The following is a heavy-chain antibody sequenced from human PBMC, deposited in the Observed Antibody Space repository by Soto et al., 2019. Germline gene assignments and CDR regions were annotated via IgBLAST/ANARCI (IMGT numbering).Heavy chain of an antibody. CDR2: ISWSSGNI. CDR1: RFTFDDYA. D-gene: IGHD3-3*01. CDR3: VKDYHYDFLIGYYGGFCC. Sequence: EVQLVESGGGLVQPGRSLRLSCAASRFTFDDYAMHWVRQAPGKGLEWVSGISWSSGNIGYEDSVKGRFTISRDNAKNYQYLQMKSLRAEDTALYYSVKDYHYDFLIGYYGGFCCWGQGTLVTVSS. V-gene: IGHV3-9*01. J-gene: IGHJ4*02.